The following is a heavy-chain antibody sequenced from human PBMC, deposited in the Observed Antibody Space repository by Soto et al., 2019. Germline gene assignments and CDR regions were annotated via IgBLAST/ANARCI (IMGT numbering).Heavy chain of an antibody. CDR3: ARIGFYDFWSGYESPMDV. CDR1: GFTFSSYS. J-gene: IGHJ6*03. Sequence: EVQLVESGGGLVQPGGSLRLSCAASGFTFSSYSMNWVRQAPGKGLEWVSFISSSGTTIYYADSVKGRFTISRDNAKNSLYLQMNSLRAEDTALYYCARIGFYDFWSGYESPMDVWGKGTTVTVSS. V-gene: IGHV3-48*01. D-gene: IGHD3-3*01. CDR2: ISSSGTTI.